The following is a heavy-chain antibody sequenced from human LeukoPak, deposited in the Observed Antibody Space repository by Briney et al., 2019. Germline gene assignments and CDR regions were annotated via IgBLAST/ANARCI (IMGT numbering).Heavy chain of an antibody. CDR3: ARDRTARPSSSSWYWFDP. CDR1: GGSISSYY. J-gene: IGHJ5*02. Sequence: SETLSLTCTVSGGSISSYYWSWIRQPPGKGLEWIGYIYYSGSTNYNPSLKSRVTISVDTSKNQFSLKLSSVTAADTAVYYCARDRTARPSSSSWYWFDPWGQGTLDTVSS. V-gene: IGHV4-59*01. CDR2: IYYSGST. D-gene: IGHD6-13*01.